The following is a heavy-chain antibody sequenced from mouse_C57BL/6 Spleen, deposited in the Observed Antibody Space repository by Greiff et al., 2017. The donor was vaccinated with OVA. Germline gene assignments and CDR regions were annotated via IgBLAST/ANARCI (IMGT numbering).Heavy chain of an antibody. Sequence: VQLQQSGPELVKPGASVKISCKASGYTFTDYYMNWVKQSHGKSLEWIGDINPNNGGTSYNQKFKGKATLTVDKSSSTAYMELRSLTSEDSAVYYCARREDYYGFDDWGQGTTLTVSS. CDR3: ARREDYYGFDD. J-gene: IGHJ2*01. V-gene: IGHV1-26*01. CDR1: GYTFTDYY. D-gene: IGHD1-1*01. CDR2: INPNNGGT.